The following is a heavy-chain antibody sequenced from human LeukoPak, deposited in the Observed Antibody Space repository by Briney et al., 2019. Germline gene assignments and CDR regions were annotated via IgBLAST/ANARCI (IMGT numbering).Heavy chain of an antibody. CDR1: GFTFSSYA. CDR3: AREDGYCSGGNCYSYFDS. J-gene: IGHJ4*02. Sequence: GGSLRLSCAASGFTFSSYAMSWVRQAPGKGLEWVSAIGGSGSTYYADSVQGRFTISRDNSKNTLYLQMDSLRAEDTAVYFCAREDGYCSGGNCYSYFDSWGQGTLVTVSS. D-gene: IGHD2-15*01. V-gene: IGHV3-23*01. CDR2: IGGSGST.